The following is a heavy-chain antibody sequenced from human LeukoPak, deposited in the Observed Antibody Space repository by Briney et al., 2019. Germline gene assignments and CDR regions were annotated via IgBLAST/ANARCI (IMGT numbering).Heavy chain of an antibody. CDR1: GVTFGDYG. J-gene: IGHJ3*02. Sequence: GGSLRLSCAASGVTFGDYGMSWVRQAPGKGLEWVSGINRNGDSTGYADFVKGRFTISRDNSKNTLYLQMNSLRAEDTAVYYCAKDTMIVVVRDAFDIWGQGTMVTVSS. CDR2: INRNGDST. CDR3: AKDTMIVVVRDAFDI. V-gene: IGHV3-20*04. D-gene: IGHD3-22*01.